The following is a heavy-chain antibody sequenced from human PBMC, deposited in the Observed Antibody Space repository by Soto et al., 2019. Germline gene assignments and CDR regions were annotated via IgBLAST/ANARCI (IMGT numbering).Heavy chain of an antibody. Sequence: SETLSLTCTVSGGSISSDNYYWSWIRQPPGKGLEWIGYIYYSGSTYYNPSLKSRVIISIDTSKNQFSLKLSSVTAADTAVYYCASTSYFDNSGSAYWGQGTLVTVSS. CDR3: ASTSYFDNSGSAY. CDR2: IYYSGST. J-gene: IGHJ4*02. D-gene: IGHD3-22*01. CDR1: GGSISSDNYY. V-gene: IGHV4-30-4*01.